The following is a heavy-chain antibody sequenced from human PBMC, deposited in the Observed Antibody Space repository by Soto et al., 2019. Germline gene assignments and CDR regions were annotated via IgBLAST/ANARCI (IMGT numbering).Heavy chain of an antibody. J-gene: IGHJ6*02. V-gene: IGHV1-18*01. CDR3: ASSPGYCTNGVCQSYYYYGMDV. D-gene: IGHD2-8*01. CDR1: GYTFTSYG. Sequence: WASVKVSCKASGYTFTSYGISWVRQAPGQGLEWMGWISAYNGNTNYAQKLQGRVTMTTDTSTSTAYMELRSLRSDDTAVYYCASSPGYCTNGVCQSYYYYGMDVWGQGTTVTVSS. CDR2: ISAYNGNT.